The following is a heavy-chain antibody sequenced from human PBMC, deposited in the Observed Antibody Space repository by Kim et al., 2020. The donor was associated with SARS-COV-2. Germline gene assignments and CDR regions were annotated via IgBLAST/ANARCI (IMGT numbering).Heavy chain of an antibody. Sequence: GGSLRLSCAASGFTFSSYGMHWVRQAPGKGLEWVAVIWYDGSNKYYADSVKGRFTISRDNSKNSLYLQMNSLRAEDTAVYYCARGRSSGWYFRVPDAFDIWGQGTMVTVSS. V-gene: IGHV3-33*01. CDR3: ARGRSSGWYFRVPDAFDI. D-gene: IGHD6-19*01. CDR1: GFTFSSYG. CDR2: IWYDGSNK. J-gene: IGHJ3*02.